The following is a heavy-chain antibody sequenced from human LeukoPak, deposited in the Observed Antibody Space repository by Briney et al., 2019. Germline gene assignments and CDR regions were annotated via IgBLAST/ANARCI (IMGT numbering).Heavy chain of an antibody. D-gene: IGHD2-8*01. J-gene: IGHJ4*02. Sequence: SETLSLTCIVSGDAISSYYWSWIRQPPGKRLEWIGYIYYSGNTNYDPSLKSRVTISIDTSKNQFSLELSSVTAADTAVYYCARVGNGHFDYWGQGTLVTVSS. CDR1: GDAISSYY. CDR2: IYYSGNT. CDR3: ARVGNGHFDY. V-gene: IGHV4-59*01.